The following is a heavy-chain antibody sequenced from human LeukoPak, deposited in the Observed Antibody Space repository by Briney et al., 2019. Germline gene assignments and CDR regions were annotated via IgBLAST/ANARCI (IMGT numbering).Heavy chain of an antibody. CDR1: GGSISSYY. J-gene: IGHJ4*02. CDR3: ARSGGYCSSTSCYTGFGY. V-gene: IGHV4-59*01. Sequence: SETLSLTCTVSGGSISSYYWSWIRQPPGKGLEWIGYIYYSGSTNYNPSLKSRVTISVDTSKNQFSLKLSSVTAADTAVYYCARSGGYCSSTSCYTGFGYWGQGTLVTVSS. D-gene: IGHD2-2*02. CDR2: IYYSGST.